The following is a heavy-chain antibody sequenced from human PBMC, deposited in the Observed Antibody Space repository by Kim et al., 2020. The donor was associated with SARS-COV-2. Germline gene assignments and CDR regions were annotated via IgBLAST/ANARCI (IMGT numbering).Heavy chain of an antibody. V-gene: IGHV3-33*08. CDR3: ARDAPTVSFDY. CDR1: GFTFSSYG. CDR2: IWYDGSNK. J-gene: IGHJ4*02. Sequence: GGSLRLSCAASGFTFSSYGMHWVRQAPGKGLEWVAVIWYDGSNKYYADSVKGRFTISRDNSKNTLYLQMNSLRAEDTAVYYCARDAPTVSFDYWGQGTLVTVSS.